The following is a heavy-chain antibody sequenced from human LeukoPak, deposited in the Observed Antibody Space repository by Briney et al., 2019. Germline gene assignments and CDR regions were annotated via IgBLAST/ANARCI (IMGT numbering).Heavy chain of an antibody. J-gene: IGHJ2*01. CDR1: GFTFSNAW. CDR2: IKSKTDGGTT. CDR3: AKTRQQLVLRYFDL. D-gene: IGHD6-13*01. V-gene: IGHV3-15*01. Sequence: PGGSLRLSCAASGFTFSNAWMSWVRQAPGKGLEWVGRIKSKTDGGTTDYAAPVKGRFTISRDDSKNTLYLQMNSLRAEDTAVYYCAKTRQQLVLRYFDLWGRGTLVTVSS.